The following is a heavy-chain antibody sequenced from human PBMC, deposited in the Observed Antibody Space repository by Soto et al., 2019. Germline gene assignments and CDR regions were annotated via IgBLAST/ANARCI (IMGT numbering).Heavy chain of an antibody. J-gene: IGHJ4*02. Sequence: PGESLKISCQGSGNSFTTYWIAWVRQMPGKDLEWMGIIYPGDSDTRYSPSFQGQVTISANKSISTAYLQWSSLKASDTAMYYCARQGYTYGYDYWGQGTQVTVSS. CDR2: IYPGDSDT. V-gene: IGHV5-51*01. CDR3: ARQGYTYGYDY. CDR1: GNSFTTYW. D-gene: IGHD5-18*01.